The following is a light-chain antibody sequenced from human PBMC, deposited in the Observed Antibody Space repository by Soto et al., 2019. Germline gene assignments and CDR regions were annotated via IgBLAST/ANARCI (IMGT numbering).Light chain of an antibody. V-gene: IGLV3-21*02. J-gene: IGLJ1*01. Sequence: SYELTQPPSVSVAPGQTARITCGGNNIGSKRVHWYQQRPGQAPVLVVYDDNDRPSGIPGRFSGSNSGNTATLTVSRVEPGDESDYYCQVWDSNSDHDVFGTGTKLTVL. CDR3: QVWDSNSDHDV. CDR2: DDN. CDR1: NIGSKR.